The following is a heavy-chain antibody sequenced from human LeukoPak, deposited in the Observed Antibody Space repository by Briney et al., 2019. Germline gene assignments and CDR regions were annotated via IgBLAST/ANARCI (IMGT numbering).Heavy chain of an antibody. D-gene: IGHD5-12*01. CDR1: GYTFAKYW. V-gene: IGHV5-51*01. CDR3: ARHGDSYDSPYDY. J-gene: IGHJ4*02. Sequence: GESLKISCQASGYTFAKYWIGWVRQMPGKGLEWMGIIYPGDSDTRYGPSFQGQVTISVDKSINTAYLQWIRLKASDTAMYYCARHGDSYDSPYDYWGQGTLVTVSS. CDR2: IYPGDSDT.